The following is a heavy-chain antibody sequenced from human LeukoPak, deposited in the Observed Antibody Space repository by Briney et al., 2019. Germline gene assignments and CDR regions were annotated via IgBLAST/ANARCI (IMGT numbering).Heavy chain of an antibody. J-gene: IGHJ4*02. Sequence: PGGSLRLSCAASGLGFSNFWMSWVRQAPGKGPEWVANIKEDGSLKNYVDSVEGRFTVSRDNAKNTLYLQMNSLRLEDTAVYYCVRDWAPASMQAAPFDCWGQGTLVTVSS. CDR2: IKEDGSLK. V-gene: IGHV3-7*01. CDR3: VRDWAPASMQAAPFDC. D-gene: IGHD2/OR15-2a*01. CDR1: GLGFSNFW.